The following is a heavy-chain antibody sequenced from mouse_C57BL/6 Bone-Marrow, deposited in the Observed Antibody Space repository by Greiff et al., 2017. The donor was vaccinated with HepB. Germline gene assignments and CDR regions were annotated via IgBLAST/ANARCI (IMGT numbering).Heavy chain of an antibody. J-gene: IGHJ4*01. CDR2: IYPRSGNT. V-gene: IGHV1-81*01. Sequence: VQLVESGAELARPGASVKLSCKASGYTFTSYGISWVKQRTGQGLEWIGEIYPRSGNTYYNEKFKGKATLTADKSSSTAYMELRSLTSEDSAVYFCARSLPFCYYAMDYWGQGTSVTVSS. CDR3: ARSLPFCYYAMDY. D-gene: IGHD6-1*01. CDR1: GYTFTSYG.